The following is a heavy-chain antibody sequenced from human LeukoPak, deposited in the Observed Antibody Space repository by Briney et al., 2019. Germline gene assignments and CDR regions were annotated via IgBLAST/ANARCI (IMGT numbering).Heavy chain of an antibody. Sequence: KTSETLSLTCTVSGYSISSGYYWGWIRQPPGKGLEWIGSIYHSGSTYYNPSLKSRVTISVDTSKNQFSLKLSSVTAADTAVYYCARALDGVVIYFDYWGQGTLVTVSS. CDR1: GYSISSGYY. D-gene: IGHD3-3*01. V-gene: IGHV4-38-2*02. J-gene: IGHJ4*02. CDR3: ARALDGVVIYFDY. CDR2: IYHSGST.